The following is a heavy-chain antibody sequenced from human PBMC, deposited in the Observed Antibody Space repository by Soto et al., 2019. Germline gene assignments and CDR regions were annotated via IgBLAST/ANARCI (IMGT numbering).Heavy chain of an antibody. D-gene: IGHD3-10*01. Sequence: QVQLVESGGGVVQPGRSLRLSCAASGFTFSSYGMHWVRQAPGKGLEWVAVISYDGSNKYYADSVKGRFTISRDNSKKTLYLQMNSLRAEDTAVYYCATAPVLLWFGGPDYWGQGTLVTVSS. CDR2: ISYDGSNK. J-gene: IGHJ4*02. V-gene: IGHV3-30*03. CDR1: GFTFSSYG. CDR3: ATAPVLLWFGGPDY.